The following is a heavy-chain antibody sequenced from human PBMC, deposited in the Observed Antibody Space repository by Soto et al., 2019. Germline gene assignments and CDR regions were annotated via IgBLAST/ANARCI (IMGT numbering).Heavy chain of an antibody. D-gene: IGHD2-15*01. CDR1: GGSIGSSSDY. J-gene: IGHJ6*03. CDR2: IYYSGST. V-gene: IGHV4-39*01. Sequence: SETLSLTCTVSGGSIGSSSDYWGWIRQPPGKGLEWIGSIYYSGSTYYNPSPKSRVTISVDTSKNQFSLKLSSVTAADTAVYYCASLVCSGGSCYSPYYYYMDVWGKGTTVTVSS. CDR3: ASLVCSGGSCYSPYYYYMDV.